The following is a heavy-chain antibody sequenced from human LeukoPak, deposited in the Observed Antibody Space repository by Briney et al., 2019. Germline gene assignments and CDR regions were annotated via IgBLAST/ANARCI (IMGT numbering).Heavy chain of an antibody. CDR2: ISGSGGST. CDR3: ARDRGYTYGHPLDY. Sequence: GGPLRLSCAPSGFIFSGYGMHWAPRAPGKGREWVSAISGSGGSTYYADSVKGRFTISRDNSKNTLYLQMDSLRDEDTAVYYCARDRGYTYGHPLDYWGQGTLVTVSS. D-gene: IGHD5-18*01. CDR1: GFIFSGYG. V-gene: IGHV3-23*01. J-gene: IGHJ4*02.